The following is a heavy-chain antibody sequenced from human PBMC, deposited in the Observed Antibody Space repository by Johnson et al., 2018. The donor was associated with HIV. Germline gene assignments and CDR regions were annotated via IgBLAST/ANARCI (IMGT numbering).Heavy chain of an antibody. J-gene: IGHJ3*02. Sequence: QVQLVESGGGVVQPGRSLRLSCAASGFTFSSYGMHWVRQAPGKGLEWVAVIWYDGSNKYYADCVKGRFTISRNNSKNKLYRQMNSLRVEDTAVYYCAKDLRQVAVNDVFDIWGQGTVVSVSS. V-gene: IGHV3-33*06. CDR3: AKDLRQVAVNDVFDI. CDR1: GFTFSSYG. D-gene: IGHD6-19*01. CDR2: IWYDGSNK.